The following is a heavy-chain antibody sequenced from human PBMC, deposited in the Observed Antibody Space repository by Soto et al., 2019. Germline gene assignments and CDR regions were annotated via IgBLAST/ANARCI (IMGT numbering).Heavy chain of an antibody. Sequence: EVQLVQSGAEVKKPGESLRISCKGSGYSFASYWINWVRQMPGKGLEWMGRIDPSDSYINYSPSFQGHVTISADKSISTAYLQWSSLKASDTAMYYCARHYNPSAGYDYWGQGTLVTVSP. CDR3: ARHYNPSAGYDY. CDR2: IDPSDSYI. V-gene: IGHV5-10-1*01. J-gene: IGHJ4*02. D-gene: IGHD3-10*01. CDR1: GYSFASYW.